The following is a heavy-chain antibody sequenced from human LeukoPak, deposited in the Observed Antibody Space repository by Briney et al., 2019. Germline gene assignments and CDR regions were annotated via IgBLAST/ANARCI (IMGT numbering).Heavy chain of an antibody. CDR1: GGSISSGGYY. CDR2: IYYSGST. J-gene: IGHJ6*03. V-gene: IGHV4-31*03. CDR3: ARDGGNRNYYYYYYMDV. Sequence: PSETLSLTCTVSGGSISSGGYYWSWIRQHPGRGLEWIGYIYYSGSTYYNPSLKSRVTISVDTSKNQFSLKLSSVTVADTAVYYCARDGGNRNYYYYYYMDVWGKGTMVTVSS. D-gene: IGHD1-14*01.